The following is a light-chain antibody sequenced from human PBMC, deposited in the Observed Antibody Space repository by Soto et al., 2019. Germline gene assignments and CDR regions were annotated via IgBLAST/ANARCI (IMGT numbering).Light chain of an antibody. V-gene: IGLV2-14*01. J-gene: IGLJ1*01. CDR2: DVT. CDR3: SSYTSSSTDV. CDR1: SSDVGGYYS. Sequence: QSVLTQPASVSGSPGQSITISCTGTSSDVGGYYSVSWYQQHPGKAPKLMIYDVTNRPSGVSSRFSGSKSGNTASLTISGLQAEDEADYYCSSYTSSSTDVFGTGPKLTVL.